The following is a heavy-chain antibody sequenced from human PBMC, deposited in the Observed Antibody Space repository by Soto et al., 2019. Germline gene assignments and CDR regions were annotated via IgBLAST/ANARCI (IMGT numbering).Heavy chain of an antibody. V-gene: IGHV1-69*01. D-gene: IGHD4-17*01. CDR3: ARNYGDYVLYWYFDL. Sequence: QVQLVQSGAEVKKPGSSVKVSCKASGGTFSSYAISWVRQAPGQGLEWMGGIIPIFGTANYAQKFQGRVTITADESTSTADMELSSLRSEDTAVYYCARNYGDYVLYWYFDLWGRGTLVTVSS. J-gene: IGHJ2*01. CDR1: GGTFSSYA. CDR2: IIPIFGTA.